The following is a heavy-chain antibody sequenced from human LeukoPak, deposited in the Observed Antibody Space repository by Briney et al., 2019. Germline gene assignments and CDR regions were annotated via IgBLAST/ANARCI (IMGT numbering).Heavy chain of an antibody. CDR1: GFTFSSYS. V-gene: IGHV3-21*01. Sequence: GGSLRLSCAASGFTFSSYSMNWVRQAPGKGLEWVSSITGGSSYIYYADSVRGRFTISRDNAKNSLYLQMNSLRAEDTAVYYCARIPSDYWGQGTLVTVSS. D-gene: IGHD2-21*01. CDR3: ARIPSDY. CDR2: ITGGSSYI. J-gene: IGHJ4*02.